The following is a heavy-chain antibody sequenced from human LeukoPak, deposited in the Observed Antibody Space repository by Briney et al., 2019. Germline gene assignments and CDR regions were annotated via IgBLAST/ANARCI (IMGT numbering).Heavy chain of an antibody. CDR3: AREVQLESSNWFDP. Sequence: ASVKVSCKASGGTFSSYAISWVRQAPGQGLEWMGGIIPIFGTANYAQKFQGRVTITADESTSTAYMELSSLRSEDTAVYYCAREVQLESSNWFDPWGQGTLVTVSS. J-gene: IGHJ5*02. CDR2: IIPIFGTA. D-gene: IGHD1-1*01. V-gene: IGHV1-69*13. CDR1: GGTFSSYA.